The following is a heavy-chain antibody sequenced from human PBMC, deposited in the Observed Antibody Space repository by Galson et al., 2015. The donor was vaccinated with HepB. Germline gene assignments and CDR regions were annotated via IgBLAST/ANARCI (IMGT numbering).Heavy chain of an antibody. J-gene: IGHJ4*02. CDR1: GFSLSTSGMC. D-gene: IGHD6-19*01. Sequence: PALVKPTQTLTLTCTFSGFSLSTSGMCVSWIRQPPGKALEWLARIDWDDDKYYSTSLKTRLTISKDTSKNQVVLTMTNMDPVDTATYYCARIAPGIAVAGGYFDYWGQGTLATVSS. CDR2: IDWDDDK. CDR3: ARIAPGIAVAGGYFDY. V-gene: IGHV2-70*11.